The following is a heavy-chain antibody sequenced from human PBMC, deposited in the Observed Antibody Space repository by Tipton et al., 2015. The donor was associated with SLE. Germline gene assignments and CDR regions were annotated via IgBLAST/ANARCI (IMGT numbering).Heavy chain of an antibody. CDR3: ARRGYCGGDCYPFDY. J-gene: IGHJ4*02. V-gene: IGHV4-39*07. CDR1: GGSISSSSFH. D-gene: IGHD2-21*02. Sequence: GLVKPSETLSLTCTVSGGSISSSSFHWGWIRQPPGKGLEWIGSIYYSGSTYYNPSLKSRVTISVDTSKNQFSLKLSSVTAADTAVYYCARRGYCGGDCYPFDYWGQGTLVTVSS. CDR2: IYYSGST.